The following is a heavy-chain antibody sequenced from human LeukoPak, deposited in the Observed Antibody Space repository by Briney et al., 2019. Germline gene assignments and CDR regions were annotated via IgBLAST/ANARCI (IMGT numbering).Heavy chain of an antibody. CDR1: GGSISSGGYY. J-gene: IGHJ4*02. CDR3: ARGGYASHYFDY. D-gene: IGHD5-12*01. V-gene: IGHV4-31*03. CDR2: IYYSGST. Sequence: SETLSLTCTVSGGSISSGGYYWSWIRQHPGKGLEWIGYIYYSGSTYYNPSLKSRVTISVDTSKNQFSLKLSSVTAAATAVYYCARGGYASHYFDYWGQGTLVTVSS.